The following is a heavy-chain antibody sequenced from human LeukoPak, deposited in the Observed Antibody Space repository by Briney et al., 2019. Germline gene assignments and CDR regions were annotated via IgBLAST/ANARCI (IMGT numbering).Heavy chain of an antibody. CDR3: ARELYCGGDCSFFDY. V-gene: IGHV1-69*06. J-gene: IGHJ4*02. Sequence: ASVKVSCKASGGTFISYAISWVRQAPGQGLEWMGGITPIFGTANYAQKFQGRVTITADKSTSTAYMELSSLRSEDTAVYYCARELYCGGDCSFFDYWGQGTLVTVSS. D-gene: IGHD2-21*02. CDR2: ITPIFGTA. CDR1: GGTFISYA.